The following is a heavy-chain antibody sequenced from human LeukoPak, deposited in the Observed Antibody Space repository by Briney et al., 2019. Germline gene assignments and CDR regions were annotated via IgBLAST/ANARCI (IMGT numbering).Heavy chain of an antibody. CDR3: ARARYYYDNSVYPAVRFDF. V-gene: IGHV4-34*01. J-gene: IGHJ4*02. D-gene: IGHD3-22*01. CDR1: GGSFSGYY. CDR2: INHSGSS. Sequence: SETLSLTCAVYGGSFSGYYWSWIRQPPGKGLEWIGEINHSGSSNYNPSLKSRVTISVDTSKNQFSLKLTSVTAADTAVYYCARARYYYDNSVYPAVRFDFWGQGILVTVS.